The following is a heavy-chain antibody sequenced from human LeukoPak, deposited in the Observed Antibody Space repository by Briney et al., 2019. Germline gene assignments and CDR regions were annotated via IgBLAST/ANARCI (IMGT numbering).Heavy chain of an antibody. CDR2: INHSGST. D-gene: IGHD2-2*01. CDR1: GGFFSGYY. Sequence: SETLSLTCAVYGGFFSGYYWSWIRQPSGKGLEWIGEINHSGSTNYNPSLKSRVTISVDTSKNQFSLKLSSVTAADTAVYYCARRKRSGCSSTSCLLNWFDPWGQGTLVTVSS. V-gene: IGHV4-34*01. CDR3: ARRKRSGCSSTSCLLNWFDP. J-gene: IGHJ5*02.